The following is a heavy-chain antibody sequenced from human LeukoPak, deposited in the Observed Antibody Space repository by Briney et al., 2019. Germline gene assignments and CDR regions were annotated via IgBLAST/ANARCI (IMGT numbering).Heavy chain of an antibody. CDR2: ISSSSSYI. D-gene: IGHD4-17*01. CDR3: ARKYGDYVFSPFDY. CDR1: GFTFSSYS. V-gene: IGHV3-21*01. J-gene: IGHJ4*02. Sequence: GGSLRLSCAASGFTFSSYSMNWVRQAPGKGLEWVSSISSSSSYIYYADSVKGRFTISRDNAKNSLYLQMNSLRAEDTAVYYCARKYGDYVFSPFDYWGQGTLVTVSS.